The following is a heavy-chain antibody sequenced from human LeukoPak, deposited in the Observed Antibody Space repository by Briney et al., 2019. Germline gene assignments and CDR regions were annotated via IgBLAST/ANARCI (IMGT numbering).Heavy chain of an antibody. D-gene: IGHD4-11*01. V-gene: IGHV3-21*01. Sequence: PGGSLRLSCAVSGFTFSSYTMNWVRQAPGKGLEWVSTISTSGSYKYYADSVKGRFTISRDNAKNSLYLQMNSLRAEDTAVYYCARDLEDYNNYGEMAIWGQGTPVTVSS. J-gene: IGHJ4*02. CDR1: GFTFSSYT. CDR2: ISTSGSYK. CDR3: ARDLEDYNNYGEMAI.